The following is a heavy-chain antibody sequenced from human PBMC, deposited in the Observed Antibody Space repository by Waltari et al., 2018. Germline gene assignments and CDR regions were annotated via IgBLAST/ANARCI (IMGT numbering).Heavy chain of an antibody. CDR1: GGSFSGYY. D-gene: IGHD3-16*01. Sequence: QVQLPQWGAGLLKPSETLSLTCPVHGGSFSGYYCSWNRQPPGKGLAWIGEINHSGSTNYTRSLKSRVTMSVDKAKNQFSLKLSSVTAADAAVYYCARWGGLGAVGVDYWGQGTLVTVSS. CDR2: INHSGST. V-gene: IGHV4-34*01. CDR3: ARWGGLGAVGVDY. J-gene: IGHJ4*02.